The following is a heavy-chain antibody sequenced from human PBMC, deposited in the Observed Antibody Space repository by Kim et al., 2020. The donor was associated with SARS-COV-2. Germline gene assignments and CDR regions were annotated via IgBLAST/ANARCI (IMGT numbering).Heavy chain of an antibody. D-gene: IGHD4-17*01. CDR3: ARDGGGAVTGDY. CDR1: GYTFTSYA. CDR2: INAGNGNT. J-gene: IGHJ4*02. V-gene: IGHV1-3*01. Sequence: ASVKVSCKASGYTFTSYAMHWVRQAPGQRLEWIGWINAGNGNTKYSQKFQGRVTITRDTSASTAYMELSSLRSEDTAVYYCARDGGGAVTGDYWGQGTLVTVSS.